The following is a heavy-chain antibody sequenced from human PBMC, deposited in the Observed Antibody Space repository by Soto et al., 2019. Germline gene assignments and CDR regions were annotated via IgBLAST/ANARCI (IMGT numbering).Heavy chain of an antibody. J-gene: IGHJ4*02. Sequence: GGSLRLSCAASGSTFAHQAMSWVRQAPGTGLEWVSAVSGSGGGTYYADSVKGRFTISRDNSKNTLSLQMNSLRVEDTAVYYCVREGGDSSSLVDNYIDYWGQGALVTVSS. CDR2: VSGSGGGT. V-gene: IGHV3-23*01. CDR3: VREGGDSSSLVDNYIDY. D-gene: IGHD1-26*01. CDR1: GSTFAHQA.